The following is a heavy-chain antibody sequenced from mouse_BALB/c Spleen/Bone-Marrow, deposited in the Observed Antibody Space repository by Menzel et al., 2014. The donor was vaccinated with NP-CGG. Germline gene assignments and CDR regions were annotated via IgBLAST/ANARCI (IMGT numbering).Heavy chain of an antibody. CDR3: ARRGYGNYVGYAMDY. CDR2: ISSGGSYT. D-gene: IGHD2-10*02. J-gene: IGHJ4*01. V-gene: IGHV5-9-1*01. Sequence: DVKLVESGGGLVKPGGSLKLSCAASGFTFSSHAMSWVRQTPEKRLEWVATISSGGSYTYYPDSVKGRFTISRDNAKNTLYLQMSSLRSEDTAMYYCARRGYGNYVGYAMDYWGQGTSVTVSS. CDR1: GFTFSSHA.